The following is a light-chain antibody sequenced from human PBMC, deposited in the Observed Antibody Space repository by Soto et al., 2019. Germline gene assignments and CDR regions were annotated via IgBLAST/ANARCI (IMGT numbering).Light chain of an antibody. Sequence: EIVLTQSPATLSLSPGERVTLSCRASQNVSTYLAWYQQKPGQAPRLLIYDASDRPTGIPARFSGSGSGTDFALTISSPEPEDSAVYYCQQRTNWLTFGPGPKVDIK. CDR2: DAS. CDR3: QQRTNWLT. CDR1: QNVSTY. V-gene: IGKV3-11*01. J-gene: IGKJ3*01.